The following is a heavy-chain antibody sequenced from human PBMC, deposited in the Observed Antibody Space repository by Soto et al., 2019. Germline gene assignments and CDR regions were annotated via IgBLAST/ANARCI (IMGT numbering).Heavy chain of an antibody. CDR1: GGTFSSYA. Sequence: ASVKVSCKACGGTFSSYAISWVRQAPGQGLEWMGGIIPIFGTANYAQKFQGRVTITADKSTSTAYMELSSLRSEDTAVYYCARGAVRYCSSTRCYGHRYYYYGMAVWGQGTTLTVSS. V-gene: IGHV1-69*06. J-gene: IGHJ6*02. CDR2: IIPIFGTA. D-gene: IGHD2-2*01. CDR3: ARGAVRYCSSTRCYGHRYYYYGMAV.